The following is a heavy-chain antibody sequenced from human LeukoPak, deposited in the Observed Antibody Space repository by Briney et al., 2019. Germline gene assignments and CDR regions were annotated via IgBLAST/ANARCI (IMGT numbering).Heavy chain of an antibody. CDR1: GFTFSSYA. CDR2: ISYDGSNK. J-gene: IGHJ4*02. Sequence: GGSLRLSCAASGFTFSSYAMHWVRQAPGKGLEWVAVISYDGSNKYYADSVKGRFTISRDNSKNTLYLQMNSLRAEDTAVYYCARDLPGVYWGQGTLVTVSS. CDR3: ARDLPGVY. V-gene: IGHV3-30*14. D-gene: IGHD3-10*01.